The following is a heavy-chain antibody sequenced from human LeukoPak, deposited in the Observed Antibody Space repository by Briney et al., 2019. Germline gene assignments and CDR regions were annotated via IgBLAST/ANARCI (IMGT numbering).Heavy chain of an antibody. J-gene: IGHJ4*02. D-gene: IGHD3-16*01. CDR3: ARGPRGETTGGGDFNS. V-gene: IGHV3-23*01. CDR1: GFTFSNYL. CDR2: ISHSGSSI. Sequence: GGSLRLSCVASGFTFSNYLMNWVRQAPGKGLEWVSGISHSGSSIYYADSVKGRFTISRDNSKNTLYLQMDRLRVEDTAVYYCARGPRGETTGGGDFNSWGQGTLVIVSS.